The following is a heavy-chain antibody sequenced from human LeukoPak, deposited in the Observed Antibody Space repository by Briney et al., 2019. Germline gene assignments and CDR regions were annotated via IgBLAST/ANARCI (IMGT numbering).Heavy chain of an antibody. CDR3: AKDLFDSSSWYTSPPDY. CDR2: ISGSGGST. Sequence: GGSLRLSCAASGFTFSSYAMSGVREAPGKGLDWGSAISGSGGSTYYADTVKGRFTISRDNSKNTLYLQMNSLRAEDTAVYYCAKDLFDSSSWYTSPPDYWGQGTLVTVYS. V-gene: IGHV3-23*01. D-gene: IGHD6-13*01. CDR1: GFTFSSYA. J-gene: IGHJ4*02.